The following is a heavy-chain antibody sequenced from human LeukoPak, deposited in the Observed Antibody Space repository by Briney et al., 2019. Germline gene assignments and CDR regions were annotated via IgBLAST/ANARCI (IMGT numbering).Heavy chain of an antibody. CDR2: ISSDGSSA. CDR3: AKDLSGRKGPFDY. V-gene: IGHV3-30*18. J-gene: IGHJ4*02. CDR1: GFTFSSYG. D-gene: IGHD3-10*01. Sequence: GGSLRLSCAASGFTFSSYGMHWVRQAPGTGLEWVAVISSDGSSAYYADSVKGRFTMSRDNSKNTLFVQMNSLRAEDTAVYYCAKDLSGRKGPFDYWGQGTLVTVSS.